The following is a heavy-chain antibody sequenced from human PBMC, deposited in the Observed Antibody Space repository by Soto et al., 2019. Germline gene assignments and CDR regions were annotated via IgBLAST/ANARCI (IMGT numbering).Heavy chain of an antibody. V-gene: IGHV3-72*01. J-gene: IGHJ4*02. D-gene: IGHD2-15*01. CDR1: GFSFSDYY. CDR2: TRNKASSYTT. CDR3: SRDKRGCSGGSCYSFDF. Sequence: PGGSLRLSCAASGFSFSDYYINWVRQAPGKGLEWVGRTRNKASSYTTDYAAFVKGRFTISRDDSESIAYLQMNSLRNEDTAVYYCSRDKRGCSGGSCYSFDFWGQGA.